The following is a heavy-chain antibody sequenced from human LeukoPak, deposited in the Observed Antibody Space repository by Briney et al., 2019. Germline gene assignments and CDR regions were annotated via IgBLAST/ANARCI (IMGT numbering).Heavy chain of an antibody. CDR1: GGSFRTTGYY. D-gene: IGHD2-15*01. CDR2: IYYSGST. CDR3: ARLKRDCSGGFCYFDYFDY. Sequence: SETLSLTCSVSGGSFRTTGYYWGWLRQPPGKGLDRTGSIYYSGSTFYNPSHKSRGTISVDTSKIQFSLRLNSVTAADTAVYYCARLKRDCSGGFCYFDYFDYWGQGTLVTVSS. J-gene: IGHJ4*02. V-gene: IGHV4-39*01.